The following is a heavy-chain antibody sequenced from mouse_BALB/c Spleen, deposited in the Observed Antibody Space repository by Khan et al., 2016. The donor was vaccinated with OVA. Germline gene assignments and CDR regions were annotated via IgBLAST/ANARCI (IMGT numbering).Heavy chain of an antibody. J-gene: IGHJ2*01. V-gene: IGHV3-1*02. CDR2: ITYSGST. CDR3: ARTARIKY. CDR1: GYSITSGYV. D-gene: IGHD1-2*01. Sequence: EVKLLESGPGLVKPSQSLSLTCTVTGYSITSGYVWYWLRQFPGNQLEWMGYITYSGSTNYNPSLKSRFPITRDTSKNPLFLQLNSVTSEDTATCYYARTARIKYWGQGTTLTVSS.